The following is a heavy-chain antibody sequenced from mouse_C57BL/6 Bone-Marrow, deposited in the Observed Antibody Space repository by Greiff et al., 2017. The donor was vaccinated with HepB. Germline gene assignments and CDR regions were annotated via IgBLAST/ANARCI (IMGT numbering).Heavy chain of an antibody. V-gene: IGHV1-42*01. J-gene: IGHJ2*01. D-gene: IGHD1-1*01. CDR1: GYSFTGYY. Sequence: EVQRVESGPELVKPGASVKISCKASGYSFTGYYMHWVKQSPENSLEWIGEFNPDTGRTTYNQKFKDKATLTVDKSSSIVYLQLKSLTSEESPVYYCTRGTTVFDYWGQGTTLTVSS. CDR3: TRGTTVFDY. CDR2: FNPDTGRT.